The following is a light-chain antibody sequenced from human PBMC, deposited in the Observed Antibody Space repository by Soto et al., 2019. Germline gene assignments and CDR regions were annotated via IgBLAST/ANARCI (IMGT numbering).Light chain of an antibody. J-gene: IGKJ1*01. Sequence: DIQLTQSPSSLSASVGDRVTIACRASQTFSNFLNWYQQKPGKAPKLLIYAASSLQSGVPSRFSGSGSGTDFTLTISDLQPEESATYYCQQSFSNSWTFGQGTKVEI. V-gene: IGKV1-39*01. CDR2: AAS. CDR1: QTFSNF. CDR3: QQSFSNSWT.